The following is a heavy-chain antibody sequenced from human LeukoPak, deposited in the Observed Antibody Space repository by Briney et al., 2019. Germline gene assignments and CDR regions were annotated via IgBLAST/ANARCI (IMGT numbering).Heavy chain of an antibody. J-gene: IGHJ6*02. CDR2: ISSSSSYI. CDR3: ASGVAVAGALIWYYYYGMDV. D-gene: IGHD6-19*01. CDR1: GFTFSSYS. Sequence: GGSLRLSCAASGFTFSSYSMNWVRQAPGKGLEWVSSISSSSSYIYYADSVKGRFTISRDNAKNSLYLQMNSLRAEDTAVYYCASGVAVAGALIWYYYYGMDVWGQGTTVTVSS. V-gene: IGHV3-21*01.